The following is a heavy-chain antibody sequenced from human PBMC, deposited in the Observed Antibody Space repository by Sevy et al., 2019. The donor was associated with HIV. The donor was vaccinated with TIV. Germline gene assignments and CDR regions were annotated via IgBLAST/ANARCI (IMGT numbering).Heavy chain of an antibody. D-gene: IGHD3-3*01. CDR3: ARVGGGGYYDPWSGYLEFDP. CDR2: VSASGGST. J-gene: IGHJ5*02. CDR1: GFSFSSDA. Sequence: GGSLRLSCVGSGFSFSSDAMSWVRQAPGKGLQWVATVSASGGSTYYADSVRGRFSITRDNSKNTRYVKMNSLRAEDRAVYYCARVGGGGYYDPWSGYLEFDPWGQGTLVTVSS. V-gene: IGHV3-23*01.